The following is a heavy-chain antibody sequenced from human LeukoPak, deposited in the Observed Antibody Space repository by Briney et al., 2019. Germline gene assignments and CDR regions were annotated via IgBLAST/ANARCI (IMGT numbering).Heavy chain of an antibody. D-gene: IGHD3-16*02. CDR3: ARARDYVWGSYRYTRLTAYFDY. V-gene: IGHV4-39*07. J-gene: IGHJ4*02. Sequence: SETLSLTCTVSGDSIGSSPYYWGWIRQPPGKGLEWIGSVYRSGQTYYNPSLKSRVTLSADTSKNRFSLKLNSVTAADTAVYYCARARDYVWGSYRYTRLTAYFDYWGQGTLVTVSS. CDR1: GDSIGSSPYY. CDR2: VYRSGQT.